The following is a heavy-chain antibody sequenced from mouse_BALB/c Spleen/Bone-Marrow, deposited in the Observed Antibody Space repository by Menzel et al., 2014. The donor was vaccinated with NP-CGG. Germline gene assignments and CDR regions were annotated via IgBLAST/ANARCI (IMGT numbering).Heavy chain of an antibody. CDR3: AGVGFSFDY. Sequence: QVQLKHSGAELVRPGSSVKISCKASGYAFSTYWMNWVKQRPGQGLEWIGQIYPGDGDTNYNEKFKGKATLTADKSSSTASIQLSSLTSEDSAVYFCAGVGFSFDYWGQGTTLTVSS. CDR2: IYPGDGDT. D-gene: IGHD3-1*01. CDR1: GYAFSTYW. V-gene: IGHV1-80*01. J-gene: IGHJ2*01.